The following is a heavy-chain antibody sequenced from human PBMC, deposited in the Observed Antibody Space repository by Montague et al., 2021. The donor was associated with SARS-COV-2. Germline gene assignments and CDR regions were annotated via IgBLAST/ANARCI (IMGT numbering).Heavy chain of an antibody. J-gene: IGHJ6*02. CDR3: TRDRGIAAADNYYYGMDV. V-gene: IGHV4-59*13. D-gene: IGHD6-13*01. CDR1: GDSIRSYH. CDR2: ISDSGRT. Sequence: SETLSLTCTVSGDSIRSYHWTWIRQPPGKGLEWIGRISDSGRTXXXPSXXXRVTISVDTSKNQFFLKLRSMVAADTAIYYCTRDRGIAAADNYYYGMDVWGPGTTVTVSS.